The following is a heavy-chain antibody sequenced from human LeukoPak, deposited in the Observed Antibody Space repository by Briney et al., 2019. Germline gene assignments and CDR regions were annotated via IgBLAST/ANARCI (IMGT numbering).Heavy chain of an antibody. V-gene: IGHV3-33*01. CDR2: IWYDGSNK. D-gene: IGHD6-13*01. CDR1: GFTFSSYG. J-gene: IGHJ4*02. Sequence: PGGSLRLSCAASGFTFSSYGMHWVRQAPGKGLEWVAVIWYDGSNKYYADSVKGRFTISRDNSKNTLYLQMNSLRAEDTAVYYYARVPGIAAADYWGQGTLVTVSS. CDR3: ARVPGIAAADY.